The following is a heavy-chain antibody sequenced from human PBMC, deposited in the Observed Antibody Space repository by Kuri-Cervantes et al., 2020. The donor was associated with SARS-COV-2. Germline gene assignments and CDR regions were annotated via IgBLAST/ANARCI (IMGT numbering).Heavy chain of an antibody. J-gene: IGHJ6*02. V-gene: IGHV1-69*13. CDR2: IIPIFGTA. D-gene: IGHD1-7*01. Sequence: SVKVSCKASGGTFSSYAISWVRQAPGQGLEWMGGIIPIFGTANYAQKFQGRVTITADESTSTAYMELSSPRSEDTAVYYCARANWRGITGTPTRYYYYYYGMDVWGQGTTVTVSS. CDR3: ARANWRGITGTPTRYYYYYYGMDV. CDR1: GGTFSSYA.